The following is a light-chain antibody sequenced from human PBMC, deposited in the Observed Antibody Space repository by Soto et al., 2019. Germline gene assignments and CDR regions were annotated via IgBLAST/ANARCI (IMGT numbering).Light chain of an antibody. Sequence: DIQMTQSPSSLSASVGDRVTITFRASQGISNYLAWYQQIPGKVHKLLISAASTLQSGVPSRFSGSGSGTDFTLTISSLQPEDVATYYCQKYTNVPAFGGGTKVEIK. V-gene: IGKV1-27*01. CDR3: QKYTNVPA. J-gene: IGKJ4*01. CDR2: AAS. CDR1: QGISNY.